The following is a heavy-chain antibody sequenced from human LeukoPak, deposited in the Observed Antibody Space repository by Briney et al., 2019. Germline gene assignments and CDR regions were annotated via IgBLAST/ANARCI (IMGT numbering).Heavy chain of an antibody. CDR2: IYYSGST. CDR1: GGSISSSSYY. J-gene: IGHJ4*02. V-gene: IGHV4-39*01. Sequence: PSETLSLTCTVSGGSISSSSYYWGWIRQPPGKGLEWIGSIYYSGSTYYNPSLKSRVTISVDTSKNQFSLKLSSVTAADMAVYYCARHNSPYYYDSSGTNQFDYWGQGTLVTVSS. D-gene: IGHD3-22*01. CDR3: ARHNSPYYYDSSGTNQFDY.